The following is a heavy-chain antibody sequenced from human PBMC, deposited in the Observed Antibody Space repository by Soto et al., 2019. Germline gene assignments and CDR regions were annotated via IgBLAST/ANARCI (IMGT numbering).Heavy chain of an antibody. CDR2: IFYSGST. Sequence: QVQLQESGPGLVKPSQTLSLTCSVSGGSINSGGYYWTWIRQHPGKGLEWTGNIFYSGSTSYNPSLKSRLTISIDTSKTHFSLKLSSVTAADTAVYYWARNSISKKIDYWGQGTLVTVSS. CDR1: GGSINSGGYY. J-gene: IGHJ4*02. V-gene: IGHV4-31*03. CDR3: ARNSISKKIDY. D-gene: IGHD3-22*01.